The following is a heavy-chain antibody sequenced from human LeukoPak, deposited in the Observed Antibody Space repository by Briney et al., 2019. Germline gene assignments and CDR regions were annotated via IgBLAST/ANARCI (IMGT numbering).Heavy chain of an antibody. V-gene: IGHV3-48*01. CDR1: GFPLSSYS. Sequence: GGSLRLSCAASGFPLSSYSINWFRQAPGKALEWVAYISASGSNSYYVDSVKGRFTVSRDNPKSSLFLQLNSPRAEDTAVYYCARVKGSYFDYWGQGALVTVSS. J-gene: IGHJ4*02. CDR3: ARVKGSYFDY. CDR2: ISASGSNS. D-gene: IGHD2-15*01.